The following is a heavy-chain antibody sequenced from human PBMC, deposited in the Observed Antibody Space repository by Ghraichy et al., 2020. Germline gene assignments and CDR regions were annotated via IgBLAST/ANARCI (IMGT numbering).Heavy chain of an antibody. CDR3: AKAAYCGNTACYSWRPVDY. D-gene: IGHD2-2*02. J-gene: IGHJ4*02. V-gene: IGHV3-23*01. CDR1: GFTFSGYA. Sequence: GESLNISSAASGFTFSGYAMTWVRQAPGKGLEWVSSISGSGGNTYYADSVKGRYTISRDNSQNTLFLQMNTLRAEDTAVYYCAKAAYCGNTACYSWRPVDYWGQGTLVTVSS. CDR2: ISGSGGNT.